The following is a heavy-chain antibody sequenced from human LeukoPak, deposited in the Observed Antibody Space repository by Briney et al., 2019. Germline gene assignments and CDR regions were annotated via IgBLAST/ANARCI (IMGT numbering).Heavy chain of an antibody. CDR2: IYYSGST. J-gene: IGHJ5*02. V-gene: IGHV4-31*03. CDR1: GGSISSGGYY. Sequence: SQTLSLTCTFSGGSISSGGYYWSWIRQHPGTGLEWIGYIYYSGSTYYNPSLKSRVTISVDTSKNQFSLKLSSVTAADTAVYYCARVLDILTGPNPINWFDPWGQGTLVTVSS. CDR3: ARVLDILTGPNPINWFDP. D-gene: IGHD3-9*01.